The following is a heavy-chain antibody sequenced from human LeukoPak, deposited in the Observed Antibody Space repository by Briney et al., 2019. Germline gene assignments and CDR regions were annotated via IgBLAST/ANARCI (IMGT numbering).Heavy chain of an antibody. CDR1: GGSISSYY. CDR2: IYYSGST. J-gene: IGHJ3*02. Sequence: SETLSLICTVSGGSISSYYWSWIRQPPGKGLEWIGYIYYSGSTNYNPSLKSRVTISVDTSKNQFSLKLSSVTAADTAVYYCARAEWFGELLSAFDIWGQGTMVTVSS. D-gene: IGHD3-10*01. CDR3: ARAEWFGELLSAFDI. V-gene: IGHV4-59*01.